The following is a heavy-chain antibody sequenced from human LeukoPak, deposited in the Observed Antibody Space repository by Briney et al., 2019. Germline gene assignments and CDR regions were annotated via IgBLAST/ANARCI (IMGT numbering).Heavy chain of an antibody. J-gene: IGHJ4*02. CDR3: ARPGTYYDSSGPFDY. V-gene: IGHV1-2*02. CDR1: GYTFTGYY. Sequence: GAPVKVSCKASGYTFTGYYMHWVRQAPGQGLEWMGWINPNSGGTNYAQKFQGRVTMTRDTSISTAYMELSRLRSDDTAVYYCARPGTYYDSSGPFDYWGQGTLVTVSS. CDR2: INPNSGGT. D-gene: IGHD3-22*01.